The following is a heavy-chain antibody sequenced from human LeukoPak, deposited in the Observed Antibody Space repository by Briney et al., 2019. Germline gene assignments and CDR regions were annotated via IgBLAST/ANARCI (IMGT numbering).Heavy chain of an antibody. CDR1: GFTFSTYA. CDR2: ISGGGGRT. D-gene: IGHD3-22*01. Sequence: GGSLRLSCAASGFTFSTYAMSWVRQAPGKGLEWVSTISGGGGRTYYADSVKGRFTISRDNSKNTLYLQMNSLRAEDTAVYYCAKDRGSGYHYFDYWGQGTLVTVSS. V-gene: IGHV3-23*01. J-gene: IGHJ4*02. CDR3: AKDRGSGYHYFDY.